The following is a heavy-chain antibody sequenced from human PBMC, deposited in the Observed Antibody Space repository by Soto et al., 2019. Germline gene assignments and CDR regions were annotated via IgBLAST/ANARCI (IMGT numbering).Heavy chain of an antibody. CDR3: ATRGRSLGYYYGMDV. D-gene: IGHD3-10*01. CDR2: INAGNGNT. Sequence: QVQLVQSGAEVKKPGASVKVSCKASGYTFTSYAMHWVRQAPGQRLEWMGWINAGNGNTKYSQKFKGRVTITSDTFARTAYMELSSLRSEDTAVYYCATRGRSLGYYYGMDVWGQGTTVTVSS. V-gene: IGHV1-3*01. J-gene: IGHJ6*02. CDR1: GYTFTSYA.